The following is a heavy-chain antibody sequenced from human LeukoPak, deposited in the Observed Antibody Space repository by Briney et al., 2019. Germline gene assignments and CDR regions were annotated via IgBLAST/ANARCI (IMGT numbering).Heavy chain of an antibody. J-gene: IGHJ4*02. Sequence: ASVKVSCKASGYTFTSYDINWVRQAAGQGLEWMGWMNPNSGNTGYAQKFQGRVTMTRNTSISTAYMELSSLRSEDTAVYYCASGYSSGWSPFDYWGQGTLVTVSS. CDR3: ASGYSSGWSPFDY. CDR2: MNPNSGNT. V-gene: IGHV1-8*01. CDR1: GYTFTSYD. D-gene: IGHD6-19*01.